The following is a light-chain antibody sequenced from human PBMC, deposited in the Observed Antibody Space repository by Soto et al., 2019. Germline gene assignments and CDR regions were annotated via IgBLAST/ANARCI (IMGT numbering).Light chain of an antibody. CDR3: QQYNNRPFS. CDR2: DIS. CDR1: QSVTTN. Sequence: EVVMTQSPATLSVSPGERVTFSYRASQSVTTNLAWYQLKRGQPPRLLIYDISTRATGVPARFSGSGSGTEFTLTISGLQSEDFALYFCQQYNNRPFSFGQGTRLEIK. J-gene: IGKJ5*01. V-gene: IGKV3-15*01.